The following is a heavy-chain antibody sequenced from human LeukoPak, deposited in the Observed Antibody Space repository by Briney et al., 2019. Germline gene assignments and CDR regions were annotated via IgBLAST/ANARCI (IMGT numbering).Heavy chain of an antibody. CDR1: GFTVSSNY. J-gene: IGHJ4*02. Sequence: GGSLRLSCAASGFTVSSNYMSWVRQAPGKGLEWVSVIYSGGSTYYADSVKGRFTISRDNSKNTLYLQMNSLRAEDTAVYYCAKGASSTALVTLYYWGQGTLVTVSS. D-gene: IGHD6-13*01. V-gene: IGHV3-53*01. CDR3: AKGASSTALVTLYY. CDR2: IYSGGST.